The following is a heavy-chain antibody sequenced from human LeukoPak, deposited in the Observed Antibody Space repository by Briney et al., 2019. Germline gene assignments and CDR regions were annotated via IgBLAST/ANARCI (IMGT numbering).Heavy chain of an antibody. CDR3: ARDKTEQWLVLEAFDI. Sequence: GGSLRLSCAASGFTFSSYDMHWVRQATGKGLEWVSAIGTAGDTYYPGSVKGRFTISRENAKNSLYLQMNSLRAGDTAVYYCARDKTEQWLVLEAFDIWGQGTVVTVSS. V-gene: IGHV3-13*04. D-gene: IGHD6-19*01. J-gene: IGHJ3*02. CDR1: GFTFSSYD. CDR2: IGTAGDT.